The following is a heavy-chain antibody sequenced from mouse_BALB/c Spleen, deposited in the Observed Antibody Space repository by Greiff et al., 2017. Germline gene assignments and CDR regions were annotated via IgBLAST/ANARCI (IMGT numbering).Heavy chain of an antibody. CDR2: ISSGSSTI. D-gene: IGHD2-13*01. CDR1: GFTFSSFG. J-gene: IGHJ3*01. Sequence: EVKLVESGGGLVQPGGSRKLSCAASGFTFSSFGMHWVRQAPEKGLEWVAYISSGSSTIYYADTVKGRFTISRDNPKNTLFLQMTSLRSEDTAMYYCARSDYSYWGQGTLVTVSA. V-gene: IGHV5-17*02. CDR3: ARSDYSY.